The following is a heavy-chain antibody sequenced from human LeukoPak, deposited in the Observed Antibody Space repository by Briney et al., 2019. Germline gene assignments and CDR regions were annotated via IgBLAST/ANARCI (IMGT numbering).Heavy chain of an antibody. CDR3: ARDRAWNYFDY. J-gene: IGHJ4*02. D-gene: IGHD3-3*01. Sequence: GGSLGLSCAPSGFTFSRHGMHWVRQAPGKGLEWVAIISNDGSRKYYAHSVEGRFTISRDNSKNTLYLQMDSLRAEDTAVYYCARDRAWNYFDYWGQGTLVTVSS. V-gene: IGHV3-30*03. CDR1: GFTFSRHG. CDR2: ISNDGSRK.